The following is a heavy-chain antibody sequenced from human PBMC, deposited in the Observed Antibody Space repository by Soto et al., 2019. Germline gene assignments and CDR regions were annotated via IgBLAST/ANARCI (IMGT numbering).Heavy chain of an antibody. CDR1: GGSFSGYY. D-gene: IGHD3-3*01. CDR3: ARGRPSYYDFWSGYYYMDV. J-gene: IGHJ6*03. Sequence: SETLSLTCAVYGGSFSGYYWSWIRQPPGKGLEWIGEINHSGSTNYNPSLKSRVTISVDTSKNQFSLKLSSVTAADTAVYYCARGRPSYYDFWSGYYYMDVWGKGTTVTVSS. CDR2: INHSGST. V-gene: IGHV4-34*01.